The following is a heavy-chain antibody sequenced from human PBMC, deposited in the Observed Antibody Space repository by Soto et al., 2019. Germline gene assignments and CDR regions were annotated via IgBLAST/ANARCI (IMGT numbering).Heavy chain of an antibody. Sequence: QVQLVESGGGVVQPGRSLRLSCAASGFTFSSYAMHWVRQAPGKGLEWVAVISYDGSNKYYADSVKDRFTISRDNSKNTLYLQMNSLRAEDTAVYYCARASEDYYDSSGPFDYWGQGTLVTVSS. CDR3: ARASEDYYDSSGPFDY. D-gene: IGHD3-22*01. V-gene: IGHV3-30-3*01. CDR1: GFTFSSYA. J-gene: IGHJ4*02. CDR2: ISYDGSNK.